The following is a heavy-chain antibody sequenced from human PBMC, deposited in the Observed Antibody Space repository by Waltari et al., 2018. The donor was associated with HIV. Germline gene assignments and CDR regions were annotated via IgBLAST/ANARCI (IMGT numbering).Heavy chain of an antibody. D-gene: IGHD3-3*01. J-gene: IGHJ6*02. CDR2: IKQDGSEK. CDR1: GFTFSSYW. V-gene: IGHV3-7*01. CDR3: ARADYDFWSGSVYYYYGMDV. Sequence: EVQLVESGGGLVQPGGSLRLSCAASGFTFSSYWMSWVRQAPGKGLEWVANIKQDGSEKYYVDSVKGLFTISRYNAKNSLYLQMNSLRAEDTAVYYCARADYDFWSGSVYYYYGMDVWGQGTTVTVSS.